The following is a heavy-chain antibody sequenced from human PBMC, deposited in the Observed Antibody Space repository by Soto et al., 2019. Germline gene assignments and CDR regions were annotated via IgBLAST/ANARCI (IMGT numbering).Heavy chain of an antibody. CDR3: AGAFAVASDY. CDR2: ISSSGSTI. Sequence: GGSLRLSCAASGFTFSSYEMNWVRQAPGKGLEWVSYISSSGSTIYYADSVKGRFTISRDNAKNSLYLQMNSLRAEDTAVYYCAGAFAVASDYWGQGTLVTVSS. D-gene: IGHD6-19*01. CDR1: GFTFSSYE. V-gene: IGHV3-48*03. J-gene: IGHJ4*02.